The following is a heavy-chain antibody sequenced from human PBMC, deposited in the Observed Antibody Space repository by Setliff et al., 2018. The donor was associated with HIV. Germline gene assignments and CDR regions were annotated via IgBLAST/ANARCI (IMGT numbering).Heavy chain of an antibody. V-gene: IGHV4-39*01. CDR3: ARQGYYYDNSGYFTI. Sequence: SETLSLTCTVSGGSITSSSNYWGWIRQPPGKGLEWIGSIYYSGSSYYNPSLKSRVTISVDTSKNQFSLKLSSVTAADTAVYYCARQGYYYDNSGYFTIWGQGTLVTVSS. CDR1: GGSITSSSNY. J-gene: IGHJ4*02. CDR2: IYYSGSS. D-gene: IGHD3-22*01.